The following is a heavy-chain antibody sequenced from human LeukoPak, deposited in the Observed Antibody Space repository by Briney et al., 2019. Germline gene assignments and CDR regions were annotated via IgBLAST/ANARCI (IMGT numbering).Heavy chain of an antibody. CDR3: ANYYSGSGSPLGGYFQH. D-gene: IGHD3-10*01. Sequence: GGSLRLSCAASGFTFSSYEMNWVRQAPGKGLEWVSYISSSCSTIYYADSVKGRFTISRDNAKNSLYLQMNSLRAEDTAVYYCANYYSGSGSPLGGYFQHWGQGTLVTVSS. CDR1: GFTFSSYE. CDR2: ISSSCSTI. V-gene: IGHV3-48*03. J-gene: IGHJ1*01.